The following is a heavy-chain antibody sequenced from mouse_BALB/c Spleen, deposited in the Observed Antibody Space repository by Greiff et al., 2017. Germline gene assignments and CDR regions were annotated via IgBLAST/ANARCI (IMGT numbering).Heavy chain of an antibody. Sequence: LVKTGASVKISCKASGYSFTGYYMHWVKQSHGKSLEWIGYISCYNGATSYNQKFKGKATFTVDTSSSTAYMQFNSLTSEDSAVYYCARDRYDGGSLYAMDYWGQGTSVTVSS. CDR2: ISCYNGAT. CDR3: ARDRYDGGSLYAMDY. J-gene: IGHJ4*01. CDR1: GYSFTGYY. V-gene: IGHV1S34*01. D-gene: IGHD2-14*01.